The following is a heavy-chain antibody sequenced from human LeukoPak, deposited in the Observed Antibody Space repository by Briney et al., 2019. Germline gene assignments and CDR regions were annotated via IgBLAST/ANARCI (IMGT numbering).Heavy chain of an antibody. J-gene: IGHJ4*02. V-gene: IGHV1-24*01. CDR1: GYTPTELS. Sequence: VASVKVSCKVSGYTPTELSMHWVRQAPGKGLEWMGGFDPEDGETIYAQKFQGRVTMTEDTSTDTAYMELSSLRSEDTAVYYCATDPPVAGIQLWFQLCYWGQGTLVTVSS. CDR2: FDPEDGET. CDR3: ATDPPVAGIQLWFQLCY. D-gene: IGHD5-18*01.